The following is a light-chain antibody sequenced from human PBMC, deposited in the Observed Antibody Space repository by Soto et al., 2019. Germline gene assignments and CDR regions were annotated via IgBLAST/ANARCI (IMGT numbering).Light chain of an antibody. J-gene: IGKJ5*01. V-gene: IGKV2-30*02. Sequence: VGITQSPLPLPVTLGQPASISCRSNQSPVHSDGIAYFSWFQQRPGRSPRRLIYKVSNRDSGVPARFSGSGSGTDFALKISRVEAEDVGVYYCMQGTHWPITFGQGTRLEIK. CDR1: QSPVHSDGIAY. CDR2: KVS. CDR3: MQGTHWPIT.